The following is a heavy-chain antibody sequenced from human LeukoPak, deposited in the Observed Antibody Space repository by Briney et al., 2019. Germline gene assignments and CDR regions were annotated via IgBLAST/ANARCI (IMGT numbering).Heavy chain of an antibody. D-gene: IGHD3-22*01. CDR2: ISRTTNTI. CDR1: GFTFSTYD. J-gene: IGHJ4*02. CDR3: ARDSSGYYSPFDY. V-gene: IGHV3-48*02. Sequence: GGSLRLSCAASGFTFSTYDMHWVRLAPGKGLEWVSYISRTTNTIYYADSVRGRFTISRDNAKNSLYLQMNSLRDEDTAVYFCARDSSGYYSPFDYWGQGTLATVSA.